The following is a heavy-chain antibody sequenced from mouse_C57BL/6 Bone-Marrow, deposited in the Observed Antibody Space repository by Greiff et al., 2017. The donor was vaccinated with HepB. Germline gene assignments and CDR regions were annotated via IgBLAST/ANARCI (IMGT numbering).Heavy chain of an antibody. Sequence: VQLQQSGPGLVKPSQSLSLTCSVTGYSITSGYYWNWIRQFPGNKLEWMGYISYDGSNNYNPSLKNRISITRDTSKNQFFLKLNSVTTEDTATYYCARTLYDYDWYFDVWGTGTTVTVSS. CDR2: ISYDGSN. CDR1: GYSITSGYY. CDR3: ARTLYDYDWYFDV. J-gene: IGHJ1*03. V-gene: IGHV3-6*01. D-gene: IGHD2-4*01.